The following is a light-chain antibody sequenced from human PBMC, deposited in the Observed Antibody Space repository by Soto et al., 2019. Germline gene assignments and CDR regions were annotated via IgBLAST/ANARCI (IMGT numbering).Light chain of an antibody. Sequence: DIQMTQSPSSLSASVVDRVTITCQASQDISNYLNWYQQKPGKAPKLLIYDASSLESGVPSRFSGSGSGTEFTLTISSLQPDDFATYYCQQYRTFGQGTKVDIK. CDR2: DAS. CDR1: QDISNY. V-gene: IGKV1-33*01. J-gene: IGKJ1*01. CDR3: QQYRT.